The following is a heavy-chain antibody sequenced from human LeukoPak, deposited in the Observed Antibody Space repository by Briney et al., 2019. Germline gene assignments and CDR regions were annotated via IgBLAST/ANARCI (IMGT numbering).Heavy chain of an antibody. CDR2: ISPKTGDT. D-gene: IGHD2-21*01. V-gene: IGHV1-2*02. J-gene: IGHJ3*01. CDR3: ARVDPAVVVISVTDPFDL. CDR1: DNTFTDYY. Sequence: ASVKVSCKPSDNTFTDYYMHWVRQAPGQGLEWLGCISPKTGDTNYAQNFQGSVTMSTDTSINTVYLELHSLTSDDTAVYYCARVDPAVVVISVTDPFDLWGQGTEVVVSP.